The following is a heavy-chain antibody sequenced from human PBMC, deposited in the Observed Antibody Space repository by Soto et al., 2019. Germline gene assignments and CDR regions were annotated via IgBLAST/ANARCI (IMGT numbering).Heavy chain of an antibody. Sequence: EVQLVESGGGLVQPGGSLRLSCSASGLTFSTYAMHWVRQPPGKGLEYISGINIYGTTTFYADSVRGRFTISRDNSKNTLYLQMSSLRAEDTAVYYCVKDRTPNWDYPGLDVWGQGTTVTVSS. CDR2: INIYGTTT. D-gene: IGHD7-27*01. J-gene: IGHJ6*02. CDR1: GLTFSTYA. V-gene: IGHV3-64D*08. CDR3: VKDRTPNWDYPGLDV.